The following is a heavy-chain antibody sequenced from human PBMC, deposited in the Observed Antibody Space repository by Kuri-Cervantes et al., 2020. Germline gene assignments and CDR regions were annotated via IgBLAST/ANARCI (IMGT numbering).Heavy chain of an antibody. CDR2: IYYSGST. J-gene: IGHJ5*02. Sequence: LRLSCTVSGGSISSGGYYWSWIRQHPGKGLEWIGYIYYSGSTYYNPSLKSRVTISVDTSKNQLSLKLSSVTAADTAVYYCARHTYSSGWYWLNVGWFDPWGQGTRVTVSS. CDR3: ARHTYSSGWYWLNVGWFDP. V-gene: IGHV4-31*03. CDR1: GGSISSGGYY. D-gene: IGHD6-19*01.